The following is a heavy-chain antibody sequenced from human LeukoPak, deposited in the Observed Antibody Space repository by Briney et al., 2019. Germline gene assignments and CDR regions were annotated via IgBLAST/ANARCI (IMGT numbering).Heavy chain of an antibody. D-gene: IGHD6-6*01. CDR2: IKQDGSEK. J-gene: IGHJ4*02. Sequence: GGSLRLSCAASGFTFSRYWMSWVRQAPGRGLEWVANIKQDGSEKYYVDSVKGRFTISRDNAKNSLYLQMNSLRAEDTAVYYCARDDYSSSDYWGQGTLVTVSS. V-gene: IGHV3-7*03. CDR3: ARDDYSSSDY. CDR1: GFTFSRYW.